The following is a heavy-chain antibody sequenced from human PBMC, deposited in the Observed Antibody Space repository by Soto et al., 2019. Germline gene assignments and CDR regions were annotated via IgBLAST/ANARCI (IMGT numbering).Heavy chain of an antibody. CDR3: AKNGQPPYYYYGMDV. CDR1: GYTFTRYG. CDR2: ISGYNGDT. V-gene: IGHV1-18*01. J-gene: IGHJ6*02. Sequence: QGQLVQSGAEVKKPGASVKVSCKASGYTFTRYGMSWVRQAPGQGLEWMGWISGYNGDTKYAQKFQGRVTMTVDTSTTTAYMELRSLTSDDRAVYYCAKNGQPPYYYYGMDVWGQGTTVTVSS. D-gene: IGHD2-8*01.